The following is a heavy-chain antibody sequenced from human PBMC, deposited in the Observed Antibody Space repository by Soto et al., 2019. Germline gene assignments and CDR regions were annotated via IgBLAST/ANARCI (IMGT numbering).Heavy chain of an antibody. Sequence: SENLSLTCAVSVYSISSGYYWVWIRQPPWKGLEGIGSMYHSGGTYYNPSLRSRVTISADTTKNQFSLKLSSVTAADTAVYYCSRYDDITIFVADYWGQGTLVTVSS. CDR1: VYSISSGYY. J-gene: IGHJ4*02. CDR2: MYHSGGT. V-gene: IGHV4-38-2*01. D-gene: IGHD3-3*01. CDR3: SRYDDITIFVADY.